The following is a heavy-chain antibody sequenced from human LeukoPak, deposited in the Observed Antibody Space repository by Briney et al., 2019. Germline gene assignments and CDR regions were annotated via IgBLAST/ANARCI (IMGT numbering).Heavy chain of an antibody. V-gene: IGHV4-59*08. CDR3: ARHGVLDAFDI. CDR2: IYYSGST. J-gene: IGHJ3*02. CDR1: GGSISSYY. Sequence: PSETLFLTCTVSGGSISSYYWSWIRQPPGKGLEWIGYIYYSGSTNYNPSLKSRVTISVDTSKNQFSLKLSSVTAADTAVYYCARHGVLDAFDIWGQGTMVTVSS. D-gene: IGHD3-10*01.